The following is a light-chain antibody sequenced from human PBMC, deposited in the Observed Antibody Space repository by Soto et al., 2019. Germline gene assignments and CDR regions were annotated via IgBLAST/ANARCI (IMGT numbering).Light chain of an antibody. J-gene: IGKJ1*01. Sequence: EIQMTQSPSTLSASGGETVTVTSRASQSVSGWLAWYQQKPGEAPKLLTYDASALPRGVPSRFSGSGSGTKFTLTIASLQPDDFATYYCQQYETFSGTFGPGTKVDIK. CDR2: DAS. CDR3: QQYETFSGT. CDR1: QSVSGW. V-gene: IGKV1-5*01.